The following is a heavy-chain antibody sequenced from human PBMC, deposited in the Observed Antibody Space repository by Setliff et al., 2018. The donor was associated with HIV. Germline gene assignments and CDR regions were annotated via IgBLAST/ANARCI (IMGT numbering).Heavy chain of an antibody. Sequence: SETLSLTCSVSGDSISSYYWSWIRQRPGKGLEWIGFIYASGTTNYNPSLKSRVTVSLDTSQNQLSLNLSSVTAADTAVYYCARSRPRSMDFYMDVWGKGTTVTVSS. CDR1: GDSISSYY. D-gene: IGHD2-8*01. J-gene: IGHJ6*03. CDR3: ARSRPRSMDFYMDV. CDR2: IYASGTT. V-gene: IGHV4-59*01.